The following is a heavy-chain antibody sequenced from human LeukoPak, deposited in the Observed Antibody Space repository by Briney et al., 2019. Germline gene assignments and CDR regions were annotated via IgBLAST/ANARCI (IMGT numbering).Heavy chain of an antibody. V-gene: IGHV1-18*01. D-gene: IGHD3-9*01. Sequence: ASVKVSCKASGYTFTSYGISWVRQAPGQGLEWMGWISAYNGNTNYAQKLQGRVTMTTDTSTSTAYMELRSLRSDDTAVYYCARGYDILTGYSDLDYWGQGTLVTVSS. J-gene: IGHJ4*02. CDR1: GYTFTSYG. CDR2: ISAYNGNT. CDR3: ARGYDILTGYSDLDY.